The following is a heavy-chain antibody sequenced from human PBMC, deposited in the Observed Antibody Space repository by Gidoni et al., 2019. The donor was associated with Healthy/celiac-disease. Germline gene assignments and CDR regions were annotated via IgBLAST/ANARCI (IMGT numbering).Heavy chain of an antibody. J-gene: IGHJ4*02. V-gene: IGHV3-9*01. D-gene: IGHD4-17*01. CDR1: GFTFDDYA. CDR2: ISWNSGSI. Sequence: EVQLVESGGGLVQPGRSLRLSCAASGFTFDDYAMHWVRQAPGKGLEWVSGISWNSGSIGYGDSVKGRFTISRDNAKNSLYLQMNSLRAEDTALYYCAKYANFYGGVDYWGQGTLVPVSS. CDR3: AKYANFYGGVDY.